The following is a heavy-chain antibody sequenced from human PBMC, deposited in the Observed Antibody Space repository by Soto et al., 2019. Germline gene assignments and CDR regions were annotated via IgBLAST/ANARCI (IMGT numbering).Heavy chain of an antibody. CDR2: ISRDGRGE. D-gene: IGHD3-3*01. Sequence: QVQLVESGGGVVQPGGSLRLSCVGSGFTLANFGIQWIRQAPGKGLEWVAIISRDGRGEAFADSVKGRFAISKDNSKNTVDLQMTGRRSDDTAVYYCAKEENPNYDVDYWGQGTLVTVST. CDR3: AKEENPNYDVDY. J-gene: IGHJ4*02. V-gene: IGHV3-30*18. CDR1: GFTLANFG.